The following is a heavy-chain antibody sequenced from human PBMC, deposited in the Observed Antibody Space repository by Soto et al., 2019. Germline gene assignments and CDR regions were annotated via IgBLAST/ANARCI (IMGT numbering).Heavy chain of an antibody. J-gene: IGHJ6*02. CDR1: GGTFSSYA. CDR2: IIPIFGTA. Sequence: SVKVSCKASGGTFSSYAISWVRQAPGQGLEWMGGIIPIFGTANYAQKFQGRVTITADESTSTAYMELSSLRSEDTAVYYCARNLIPLDYYYYGMDVWGQGTTVTVSS. V-gene: IGHV1-69*13. CDR3: ARNLIPLDYYYYGMDV. D-gene: IGHD3-16*01.